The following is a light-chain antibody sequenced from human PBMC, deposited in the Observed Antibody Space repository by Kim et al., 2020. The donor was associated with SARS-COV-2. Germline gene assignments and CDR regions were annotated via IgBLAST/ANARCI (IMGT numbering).Light chain of an antibody. Sequence: EIVMTQSPATLSVSPGERATLSCRASQSVSSNLAWYQQKPGQAPRLLIYGASTRATGIPGRFSGSGSGTEFTLTISSLQSEDFAVYYCQQYSHWPLSFGGGTPVYI. V-gene: IGKV3-15*01. J-gene: IGKJ4*01. CDR1: QSVSSN. CDR2: GAS. CDR3: QQYSHWPLS.